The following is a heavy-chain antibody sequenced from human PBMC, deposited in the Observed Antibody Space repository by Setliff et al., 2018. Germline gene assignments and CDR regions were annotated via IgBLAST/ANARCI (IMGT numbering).Heavy chain of an antibody. Sequence: QTGGSLRLSCAASGFTVSSSYMSWVRQAPGKGLEWVSIIYSGGCTNYADSVKGRFTISRDNSKNTLYLQMNSLRAEDTAVYYCARDVQGGGYPDYWGQGTLVTVSS. J-gene: IGHJ4*02. V-gene: IGHV3-53*01. CDR3: ARDVQGGGYPDY. CDR2: IYSGGCT. D-gene: IGHD3-22*01. CDR1: GFTVSSSY.